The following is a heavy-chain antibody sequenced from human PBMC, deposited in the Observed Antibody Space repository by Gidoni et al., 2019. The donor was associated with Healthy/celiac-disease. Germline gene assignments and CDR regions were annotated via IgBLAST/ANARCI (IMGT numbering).Heavy chain of an antibody. CDR2: IDPSDSYT. CDR1: GYSFTSYW. Sequence: EVQLVQSGAEVKKPGESLRIACKGSGYSFTSYWISWVRQMPGKGLEWMGRIDPSDSYTNHSPSFQGHVTISADKSISTAYLQWSSLKASDTAMYYCATEGKTAMAPGYWGQGTLVTVSS. V-gene: IGHV5-10-1*03. J-gene: IGHJ4*02. CDR3: ATEGKTAMAPGY. D-gene: IGHD5-18*01.